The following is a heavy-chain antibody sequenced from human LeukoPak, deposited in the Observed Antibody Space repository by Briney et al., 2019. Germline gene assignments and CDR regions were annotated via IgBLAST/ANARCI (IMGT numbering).Heavy chain of an antibody. V-gene: IGHV3-23*01. D-gene: IGHD3-9*01. Sequence: PGGSLRLSCAAPGFTFSSYAMSWVRQAPGKGLEWVSAISGSGGSTYYADSVKGRFTISRDNSKNTLYLQMNSLRAEDTAVYYCARDGGYDIVDVGENAFDIWGQGTIVTVSS. J-gene: IGHJ3*02. CDR2: ISGSGGST. CDR3: ARDGGYDIVDVGENAFDI. CDR1: GFTFSSYA.